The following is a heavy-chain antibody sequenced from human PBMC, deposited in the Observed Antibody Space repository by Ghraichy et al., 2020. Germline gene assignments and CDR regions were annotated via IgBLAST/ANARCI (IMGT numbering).Heavy chain of an antibody. CDR1: GFNLGVYT. Sequence: GESLNISCATSGFNLGVYTMNWLRWAPDKGLEWVSSISSDISRIYYTHSLRGRFTISRDNAMNSGYLQMNSLTVEDTALYYCVRADGSGSFYYWGQGTQVTVSS. D-gene: IGHD3-10*01. CDR3: VRADGSGSFYY. V-gene: IGHV3-21*01. CDR2: ISSDISRI. J-gene: IGHJ4*01.